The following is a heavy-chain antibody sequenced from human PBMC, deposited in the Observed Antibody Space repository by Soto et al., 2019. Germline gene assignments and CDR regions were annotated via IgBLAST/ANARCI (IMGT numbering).Heavy chain of an antibody. V-gene: IGHV4-39*01. J-gene: IGHJ5*02. CDR1: GDSISNSRFY. D-gene: IGHD3-22*01. CDR3: ARDFFDSSDYTTNWFDP. Sequence: QLQLQESGPGQVKSSETLSLTCSVSGDSISNSRFYWAWIRQPPGEGLEWIGSIYHTGNAYYNPSLKSRVTISVDTSKNQFSVKLTSVTAADAALYYCARDFFDSSDYTTNWFDPWGQGTLVTVSS. CDR2: IYHTGNA.